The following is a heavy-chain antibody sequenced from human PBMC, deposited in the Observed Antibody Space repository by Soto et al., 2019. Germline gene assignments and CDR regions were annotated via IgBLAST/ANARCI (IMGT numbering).Heavy chain of an antibody. Sequence: QVQLVESGGGVVQPGRSLRLSCAASGFTFSSYGMHWVRQAPGKGLEWVAVISYDGSNKYYADSVKGRFTISRDNSKNTXXLQMNSLRAEDTAVYYCAKDSYQYCSGGSCSHFDYWGQGTLVTVSS. J-gene: IGHJ4*02. CDR2: ISYDGSNK. V-gene: IGHV3-30*18. D-gene: IGHD2-15*01. CDR1: GFTFSSYG. CDR3: AKDSYQYCSGGSCSHFDY.